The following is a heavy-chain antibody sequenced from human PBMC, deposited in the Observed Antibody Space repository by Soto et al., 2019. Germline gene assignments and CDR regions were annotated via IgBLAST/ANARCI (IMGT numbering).Heavy chain of an antibody. D-gene: IGHD5-12*01. CDR1: GGSITTYQ. Sequence: SETLSLTCTVSGGSITTYQWSWIRQPPGKGLEWIGGYSGFTDYNPSLESRTTISVDHSKNQFSLTLRSVTAADTAVYYCARDYGGYSFFFDYWGQGALVT. CDR2: YSGFT. CDR3: ARDYGGYSFFFDY. J-gene: IGHJ4*02. V-gene: IGHV4-59*01.